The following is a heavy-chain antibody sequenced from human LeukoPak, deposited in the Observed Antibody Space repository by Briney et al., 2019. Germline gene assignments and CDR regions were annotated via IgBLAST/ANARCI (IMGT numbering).Heavy chain of an antibody. CDR3: ARVGDYGDYGSGLDY. CDR1: GGTFSSYA. V-gene: IGHV1-18*01. J-gene: IGHJ4*02. D-gene: IGHD4-17*01. Sequence: ASVKVSCKASGGTFSSYAISWVRQAPGQGLEWMGWISAYNGNTNYAQKFQGRVTMTTDTSTSTAYMELRSLRSDDTAVYYCARVGDYGDYGSGLDYWGQGTLVTVSS. CDR2: ISAYNGNT.